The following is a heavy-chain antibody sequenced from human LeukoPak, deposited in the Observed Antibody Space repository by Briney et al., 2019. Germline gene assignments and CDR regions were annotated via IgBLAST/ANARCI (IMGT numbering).Heavy chain of an antibody. V-gene: IGHV3-23*01. D-gene: IGHD3-10*01. CDR2: IDYSGGNT. J-gene: IGHJ1*01. CDR3: AKTFYSGSGSELPQN. Sequence: PGGSLRLSCSASGFMFSSHWMSWVRQAPGKGLEWVSTIDYSGGNTYYADSVKGRFTIFRDNSKNTLYLQMNSLRVEDTAVYYCAKTFYSGSGSELPQNWGQGTLVTVSS. CDR1: GFMFSSHW.